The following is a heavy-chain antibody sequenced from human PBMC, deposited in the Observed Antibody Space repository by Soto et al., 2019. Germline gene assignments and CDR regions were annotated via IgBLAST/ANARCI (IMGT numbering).Heavy chain of an antibody. J-gene: IGHJ6*02. D-gene: IGHD2-2*01. CDR3: AREVVPATIPYFYYGMDV. CDR1: GFTFSSYG. CDR2: IWSDGSNI. V-gene: IGHV3-33*01. Sequence: QVQLVESGGGVVQPGRSLRLSCAASGFTFSSYGMHWVRQAPGKGLEWVADIWSDGSNIYYADSVKGRFTISRDNSKNTLYLQINSLRAEDTAVYFCAREVVPATIPYFYYGMDVWGQGTTVTVSS.